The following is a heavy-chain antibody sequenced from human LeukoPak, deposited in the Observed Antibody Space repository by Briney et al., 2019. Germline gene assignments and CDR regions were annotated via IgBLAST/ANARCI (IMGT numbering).Heavy chain of an antibody. CDR1: GGTFSSYA. CDR2: IIPILGIA. J-gene: IGHJ6*02. D-gene: IGHD4-17*01. CDR3: AREASYGDRYYYYYGMDV. Sequence: ASVKVSCKASGGTFSSYAISWVRQAPGQGLEWMGRIIPILGIANYAQKFQGRVTMTRDTSTSTVYMELSSLGSEDTAVYYCAREASYGDRYYYYYGMDVWGQGTTVTVSS. V-gene: IGHV1-69*04.